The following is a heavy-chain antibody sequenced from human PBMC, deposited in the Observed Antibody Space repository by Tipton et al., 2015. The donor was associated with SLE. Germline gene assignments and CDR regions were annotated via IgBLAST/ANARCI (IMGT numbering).Heavy chain of an antibody. Sequence: QVQLVQSGAEVKQPGTSVRVSCKPSGYTFINYPIHWLRQAPGQRLEWMGWINVANGHTKCSQNFQGRLTMTSDTSATTAYMEMSSLTSEDTAVYYCARDSTMTTVTIADFQHWGQGTLVTVSS. CDR3: ARDSTMTTVTIADFQH. CDR2: INVANGHT. D-gene: IGHD4-17*01. J-gene: IGHJ1*01. CDR1: GYTFINYP. V-gene: IGHV1-3*01.